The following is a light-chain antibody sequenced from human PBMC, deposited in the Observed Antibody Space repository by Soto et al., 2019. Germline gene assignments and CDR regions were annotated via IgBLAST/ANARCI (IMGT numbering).Light chain of an antibody. CDR1: NIGSKT. V-gene: IGLV3-21*02. Sequence: YELTQPSSVSVAPGQTARITCGGNNIGSKTVHWYQQKPGQAPVLVVYDDSDRPSGIHERFSGSKSANTATLTISRVEAGDEADYYCQLWDSGSDHIVFGTGTKVTVL. CDR3: QLWDSGSDHIV. J-gene: IGLJ1*01. CDR2: DDS.